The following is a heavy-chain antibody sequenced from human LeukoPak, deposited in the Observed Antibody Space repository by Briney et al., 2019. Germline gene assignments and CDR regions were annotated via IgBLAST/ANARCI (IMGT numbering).Heavy chain of an antibody. V-gene: IGHV4-39*01. Sequence: PSETLSLTCTVSGGSISSSSLHWGWIRQPPGKGLEWIGRIYYSGSTYYNPSLKSRVTISVDTSKNQFSLKLSSVTAADTAVYYCTTGRSDYFDFWGQGTLVTVSS. CDR1: GGSISSSSLH. D-gene: IGHD1-1*01. CDR2: IYYSGST. J-gene: IGHJ4*02. CDR3: TTGRSDYFDF.